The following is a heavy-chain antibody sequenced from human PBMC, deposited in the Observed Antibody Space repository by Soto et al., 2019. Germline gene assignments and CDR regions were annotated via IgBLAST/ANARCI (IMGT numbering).Heavy chain of an antibody. D-gene: IGHD1-1*01. CDR1: GFSFGGCT. Sequence: GLSRTLACGACGFSFGGCTVNWVRQAPGKGLEWLSYISKSSGDIRYADSVKGRFVISRDNAKNPLHLQMNSLRDEDTAAYYCVRDLNWAFDSWGQGTLVTVSS. J-gene: IGHJ4*02. CDR3: VRDLNWAFDS. CDR2: ISKSSGDI. V-gene: IGHV3-21*05.